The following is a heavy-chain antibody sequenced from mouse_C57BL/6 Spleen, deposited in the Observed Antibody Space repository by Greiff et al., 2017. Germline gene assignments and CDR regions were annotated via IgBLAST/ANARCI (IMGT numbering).Heavy chain of an antibody. D-gene: IGHD3-2*02. V-gene: IGHV5-16*01. CDR3: ARDSSGFAMDY. CDR2: INYDGSST. Sequence: EVKLVESEGGLVQPGSSMKLSCTASGFTFSDYYMAWVRQVPEKGLEWVANINYDGSSTYYLDSLKSRFIISRDNAKNILYLQMSSLKSEDTATYYCARDSSGFAMDYWGQGTSVTVSS. J-gene: IGHJ4*01. CDR1: GFTFSDYY.